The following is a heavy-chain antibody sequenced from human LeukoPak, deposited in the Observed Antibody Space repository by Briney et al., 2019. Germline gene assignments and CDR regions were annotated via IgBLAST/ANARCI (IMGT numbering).Heavy chain of an antibody. D-gene: IGHD2-2*02. CDR1: GGTFSSYA. Sequence: SVEVSCKASGGTFSSYAISWVRQAPGQGLEWMGRIIPILGIANYAQKFQGRVTITADKSTSTAYMELSSLRSEDTAVYYCARYCSSTSCYTLLNGGNPWDYYYGMDVWGQGTTVTVSS. V-gene: IGHV1-69*04. CDR3: ARYCSSTSCYTLLNGGNPWDYYYGMDV. CDR2: IIPILGIA. J-gene: IGHJ6*02.